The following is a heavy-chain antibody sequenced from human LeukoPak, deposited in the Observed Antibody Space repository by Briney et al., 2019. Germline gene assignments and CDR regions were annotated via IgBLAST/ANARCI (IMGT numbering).Heavy chain of an antibody. V-gene: IGHV4-59*01. Sequence: SETLSLTCAVSGGSISSYYWSWIRQPPGRGLEWIGSIHYSRSTSYNSSLKSRVTISIDTSKNQFSLKLSSVTPADTAVYYCARGGYGDYQYWYFDLWGRGTLVTVSS. CDR3: ARGGYGDYQYWYFDL. J-gene: IGHJ2*01. CDR2: IHYSRST. D-gene: IGHD4-17*01. CDR1: GGSISSYY.